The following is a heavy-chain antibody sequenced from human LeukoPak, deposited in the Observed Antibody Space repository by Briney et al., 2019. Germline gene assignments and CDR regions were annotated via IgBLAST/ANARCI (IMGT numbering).Heavy chain of an antibody. Sequence: GGSLRLSCAASRFTFSTYDMTWVRQAPGKGLEWVSAISGSGGSTYYADSVKGRFTISRDNSKNTLYLQMSSLRAEDAAVYYCAISNYWGQGTLVTVSS. V-gene: IGHV3-23*01. CDR3: AISNY. CDR1: RFTFSTYD. J-gene: IGHJ4*02. CDR2: ISGSGGST.